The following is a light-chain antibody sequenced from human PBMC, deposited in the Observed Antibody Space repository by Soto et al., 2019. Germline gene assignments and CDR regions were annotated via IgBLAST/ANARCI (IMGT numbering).Light chain of an antibody. V-gene: IGKV1-5*01. Sequence: DIQMTQSPSTLSASVGDRVTITCRARQSINFRLAWYQQAPGRAPKLLIFHASSLESGVPSRFSGRGSGTEFTLTISSLQPDDFATYYCQQSNSYSISFGGGTKVEIK. J-gene: IGKJ4*01. CDR2: HAS. CDR1: QSINFR. CDR3: QQSNSYSIS.